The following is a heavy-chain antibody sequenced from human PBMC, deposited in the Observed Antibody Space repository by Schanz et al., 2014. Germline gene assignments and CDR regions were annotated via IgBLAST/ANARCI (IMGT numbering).Heavy chain of an antibody. J-gene: IGHJ2*01. CDR1: GGSIRSYF. Sequence: QVQLQESGPGLLKPSETLSLTCTVSGGSIRSYFWSWIRQPPGKGLEWIGYIYYSGSSDYNPSLKSRVTISLDTSKNQFSLTLPSLTAADTAVYYCARDTTWRLDLWGRGTLVTVSS. CDR3: ARDTTWRLDL. D-gene: IGHD1-1*01. CDR2: IYYSGSS. V-gene: IGHV4-59*12.